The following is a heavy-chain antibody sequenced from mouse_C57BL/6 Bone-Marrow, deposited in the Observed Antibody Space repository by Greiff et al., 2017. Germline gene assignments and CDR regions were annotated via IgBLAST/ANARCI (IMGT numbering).Heavy chain of an antibody. CDR3: ARSDYGPYGWYFDV. CDR2: IDPSDSYT. V-gene: IGHV1-59*01. CDR1: GYTFTSYC. J-gene: IGHJ1*03. Sequence: QVQLQQPGAELVRPGTSVKLSCKASGYTFTSYCIHWVKQRPGQGLEWIGVIDPSDSYTNYNQKFKGKATLTVDTSSSTAYMQLSSLTSEDSAVYLWARSDYGPYGWYFDVGGKGTTVTVSS. D-gene: IGHD1-2*01.